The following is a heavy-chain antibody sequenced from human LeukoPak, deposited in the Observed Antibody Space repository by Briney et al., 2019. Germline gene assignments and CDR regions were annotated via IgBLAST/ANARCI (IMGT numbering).Heavy chain of an antibody. Sequence: GGSLRLSCAASGFTFSNYAMTWVRQAPGKGLEWVSLISGGGGSIYYADSVMGRFTISRHNSRNTLYLQMNSLRAEDTAVYYCARVDTVMAYYFDLWGQGTLVTVSS. CDR3: ARVDTVMAYYFDL. CDR2: ISGGGGSI. CDR1: GFTFSNYA. J-gene: IGHJ4*02. D-gene: IGHD5-18*01. V-gene: IGHV3-23*01.